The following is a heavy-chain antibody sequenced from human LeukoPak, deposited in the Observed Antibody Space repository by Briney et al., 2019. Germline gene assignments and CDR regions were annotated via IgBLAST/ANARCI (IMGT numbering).Heavy chain of an antibody. CDR3: ARGPRGYDSSGWHYTNPGGY. Sequence: ASVKVSCKASGYTFTSYGISWVRQAPGQGLEWMGWINPNSGGTNYAQKFQGRVTMTRDTSISTAYMELSRLRSDDTAVYYCARGPRGYDSSGWHYTNPGGYWGQGTLVTVSS. J-gene: IGHJ4*02. CDR2: INPNSGGT. CDR1: GYTFTSYG. D-gene: IGHD3-22*01. V-gene: IGHV1-2*02.